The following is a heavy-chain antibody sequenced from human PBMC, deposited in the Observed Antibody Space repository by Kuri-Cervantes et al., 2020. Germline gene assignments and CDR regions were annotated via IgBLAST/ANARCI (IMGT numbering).Heavy chain of an antibody. CDR2: ISAYDGDT. J-gene: IGHJ4*02. CDR3: VIARYFDRDAHDFDF. Sequence: ASVKVSCKASGYTFTSFAISWVRQAPGQGLEWMGWISAYDGDTNYAQKLQGRVTMTTDTSTSTAYMELRSLRSEDTAVYYCVIARYFDRDAHDFDFWGQGTMVTVSS. V-gene: IGHV1-18*01. CDR1: GYTFTSFA. D-gene: IGHD3-9*01.